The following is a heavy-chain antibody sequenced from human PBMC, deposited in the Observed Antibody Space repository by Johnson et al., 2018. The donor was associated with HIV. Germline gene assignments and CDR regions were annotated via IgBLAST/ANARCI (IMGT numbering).Heavy chain of an antibody. J-gene: IGHJ3*02. V-gene: IGHV3-30-3*01. CDR2: ISYDGSNK. CDR1: GFTFSVHA. Sequence: QVQLVESGGVLVQPGRSLRLYCAASGFTFSVHAMHWVRQAPGKGLEWVAVISYDGSNKYYADSGKGRFTISRDNSKNTLSLQMNSLKTEDTAVYYCTTGNGGAFDIWGQGTMVTVSS. CDR3: TTGNGGAFDI.